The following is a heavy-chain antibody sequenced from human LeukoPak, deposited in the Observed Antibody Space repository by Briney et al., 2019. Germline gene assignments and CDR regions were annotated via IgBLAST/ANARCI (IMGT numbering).Heavy chain of an antibody. CDR2: IYSSGST. J-gene: IGHJ4*02. Sequence: SETLSLTCTVSGDSISSYYWSWIRQPAGKGLEWIGRIYSSGSTLYNPSLGSRVSMSVDTSKHQFSLEVTYVTAADTAVYYCARTSATGYTYFDYWGQGTLVTVSS. V-gene: IGHV4-4*07. CDR3: ARTSATGYTYFDY. D-gene: IGHD5-12*01. CDR1: GDSISSYY.